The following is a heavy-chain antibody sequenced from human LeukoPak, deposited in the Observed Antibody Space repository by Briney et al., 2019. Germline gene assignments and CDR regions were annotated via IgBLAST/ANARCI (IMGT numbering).Heavy chain of an antibody. J-gene: IGHJ4*02. CDR3: ARENVEMATNN. CDR2: ISSSSSYV. Sequence: PGGSLRLSCAASGFTFSSYSMNWVRQAPGKGLEWVSSISSSSSYVYYADSVKGRFTISRDNAKNSLYLQMNSLRAEDTAVYYCARENVEMATNNWGQGTLVTVSS. D-gene: IGHD5-24*01. V-gene: IGHV3-21*01. CDR1: GFTFSSYS.